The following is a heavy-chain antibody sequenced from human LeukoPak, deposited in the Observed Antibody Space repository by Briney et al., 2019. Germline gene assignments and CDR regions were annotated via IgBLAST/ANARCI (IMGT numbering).Heavy chain of an antibody. D-gene: IGHD6-13*01. CDR3: ARVPYSSSWNDYYYYMDV. CDR1: GFTFSSYG. J-gene: IGHJ6*03. CDR2: ISYDGSNK. V-gene: IGHV3-30*03. Sequence: GGSLRLSCAASGFTFSSYGMHWVRQAPGKGLEWVAVISYDGSNKYYADSVKGRFTISRDNSKNTLYLQMNSLRAEDTAVYYCARVPYSSSWNDYYYYMDVWGKGTTVTVSS.